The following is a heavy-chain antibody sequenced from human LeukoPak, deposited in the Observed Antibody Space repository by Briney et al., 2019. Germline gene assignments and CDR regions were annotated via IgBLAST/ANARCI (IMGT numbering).Heavy chain of an antibody. Sequence: PSETLSLTCSVSGGSMSGFYWSWLRRPAGKGLEWIGRLYVSGTTTYNPSLKSRVTMSVEASKNQFSLNLTSATAADTAVYYCAKDRAARNGMDVWGQGTTVTVSS. CDR2: LYVSGTT. V-gene: IGHV4-4*07. CDR1: GGSMSGFY. D-gene: IGHD6-6*01. CDR3: AKDRAARNGMDV. J-gene: IGHJ6*02.